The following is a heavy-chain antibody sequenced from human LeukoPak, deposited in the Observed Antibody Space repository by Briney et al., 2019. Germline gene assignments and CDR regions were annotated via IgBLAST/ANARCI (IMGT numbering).Heavy chain of an antibody. J-gene: IGHJ4*02. CDR2: ISGSGGTT. CDR3: AREGPIAVAGTGY. V-gene: IGHV3-23*01. Sequence: GGSLRLSCAASGFTFSNYAMSWVRQAPGRGLEWVSAISGSGGTTYYADSVKGRFTISRDNSKNTLYLQMNSLRAEDTAVYYCAREGPIAVAGTGYWGQGTLVTVSS. CDR1: GFTFSNYA. D-gene: IGHD6-19*01.